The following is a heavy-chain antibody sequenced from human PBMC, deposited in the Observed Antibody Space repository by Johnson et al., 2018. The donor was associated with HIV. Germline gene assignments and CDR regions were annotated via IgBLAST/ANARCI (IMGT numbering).Heavy chain of an antibody. J-gene: IGHJ3*02. CDR3: ARKADAIDI. V-gene: IGHV3-7*03. Sequence: EWVAVIWYDGSEKYYVDSVKGRFTISRDNAKNSLYLQMNSLRAGDTAVYYCARKADAIDIWGKGTMVTVSS. CDR2: IWYDGSEK.